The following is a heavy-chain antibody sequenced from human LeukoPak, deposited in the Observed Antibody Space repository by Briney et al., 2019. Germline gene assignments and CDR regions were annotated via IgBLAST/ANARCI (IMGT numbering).Heavy chain of an antibody. CDR2: ISSSSSYT. D-gene: IGHD3-10*01. CDR1: GFTFSDYY. CDR3: ARDLSGYYGSGTETPYYYGMDV. V-gene: IGHV3-11*05. J-gene: IGHJ6*02. Sequence: GGSLRLSGAASGFTFSDYYRSWIRQAPGKGLEWVSYISSSSSYTNYADSVKGRFTISRDNAKNSLYLQMNSLRAEDTAVYYCARDLSGYYGSGTETPYYYGMDVWGQGTTVTVSS.